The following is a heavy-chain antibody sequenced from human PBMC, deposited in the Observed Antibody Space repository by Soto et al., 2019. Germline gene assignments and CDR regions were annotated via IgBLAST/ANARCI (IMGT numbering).Heavy chain of an antibody. V-gene: IGHV3-33*01. D-gene: IGHD2-15*01. CDR2: IWYDGSNK. CDR3: ARDEATVVTPIDY. CDR1: GFTFSSYG. Sequence: QVQLVESGGGVVQPGRSLRLSCAASGFTFSSYGMHWVRQAPGKGLEWVAVIWYDGSNKYYADSVKGRFTISRDNSKNTLYVQMNSLRAEDTAVYYCARDEATVVTPIDYWGQGTLVTVSS. J-gene: IGHJ4*02.